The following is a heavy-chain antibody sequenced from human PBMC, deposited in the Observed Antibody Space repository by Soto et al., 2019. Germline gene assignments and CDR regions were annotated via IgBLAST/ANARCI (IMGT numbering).Heavy chain of an antibody. J-gene: IGHJ6*02. D-gene: IGHD3-10*01. CDR3: ASEGLRFGELFGSHYYYYYGMDV. CDR1: GGSISSSSYY. Sequence: QLQLQESGPGLVKPSETLSLTCTVSGGSISSSSYYWGWIRQPPGKGLEWIGSIYYSGSTYYNPSLKSRVTISVDTSKNQFSLKLSSVTAADTAVYYCASEGLRFGELFGSHYYYYYGMDVWGQGTTVTVSS. CDR2: IYYSGST. V-gene: IGHV4-39*01.